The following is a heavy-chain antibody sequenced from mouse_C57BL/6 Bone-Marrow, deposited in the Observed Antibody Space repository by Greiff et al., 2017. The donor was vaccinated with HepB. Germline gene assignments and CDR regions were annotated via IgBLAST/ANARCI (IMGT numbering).Heavy chain of an antibody. CDR3: AKNSRIYYDYDNYAMDY. D-gene: IGHD2-4*01. V-gene: IGHV2-5*01. CDR1: GFSLTSYG. J-gene: IGHJ4*01. Sequence: VQVVESGPGLVQPSQSLSITCTVSGFSLTSYGVHWVRQSPGKGLEWLGVIWRGGSTDYNAAFMSRLSITKDNSKSQVFFKMNSLQADDTAIYYCAKNSRIYYDYDNYAMDYWGQGTSVTVSS. CDR2: IWRGGST.